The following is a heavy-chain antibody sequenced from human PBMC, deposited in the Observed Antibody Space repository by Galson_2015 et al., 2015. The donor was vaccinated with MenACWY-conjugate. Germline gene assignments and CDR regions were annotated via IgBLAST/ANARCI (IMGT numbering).Heavy chain of an antibody. CDR3: ARVGVGATYYFDY. D-gene: IGHD1-26*01. CDR2: ISVYNDNT. Sequence: SVKVSCKASGYTFTNYHISWVRQAPGQGLEWMGWISVYNDNTNYAQKFQDRVTMTTETSTNTAYMELRSLTSDDAAVYYCARVGVGATYYFDYWGQGALVTVSS. J-gene: IGHJ4*02. CDR1: GYTFTNYH. V-gene: IGHV1-18*01.